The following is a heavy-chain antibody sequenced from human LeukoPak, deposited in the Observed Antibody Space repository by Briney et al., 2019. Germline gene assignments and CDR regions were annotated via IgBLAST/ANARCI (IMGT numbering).Heavy chain of an antibody. D-gene: IGHD5-18*01. CDR2: IKTDGSST. V-gene: IGHV3-74*01. J-gene: IGHJ3*02. CDR3: ARARADTARAFDI. CDR1: GFTFSSYW. Sequence: PGGSLRLSCAASGFTFSSYWMHWVRQAPGKGLVWVSRIKTDGSSTNYADSVKGRFTISRDNATNTLYLQMNSLRAEDTAVYYCARARADTARAFDIWGQGTMVTVSS.